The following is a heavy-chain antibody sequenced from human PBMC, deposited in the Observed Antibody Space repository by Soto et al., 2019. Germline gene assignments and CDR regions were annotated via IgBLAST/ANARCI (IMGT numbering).Heavy chain of an antibody. CDR1: GGSISSGGYY. CDR2: IYYSGST. Sequence: SETLSLTYTVSGGSISSGGYYWSWIRQHPGKGLEWIGYIYYSGSTYYNPSLKSRVTISVDTSKNQLSLKLSSVTAADTAVYYCARDVPQKYQLLRGYLGNYYYYMDVWGKGTTVTVSS. D-gene: IGHD2-2*01. J-gene: IGHJ6*03. CDR3: ARDVPQKYQLLRGYLGNYYYYMDV. V-gene: IGHV4-31*03.